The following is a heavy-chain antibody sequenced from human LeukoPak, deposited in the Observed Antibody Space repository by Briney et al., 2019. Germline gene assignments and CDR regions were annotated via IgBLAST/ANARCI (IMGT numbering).Heavy chain of an antibody. V-gene: IGHV3-21*01. D-gene: IGHD5-12*01. CDR1: GFAFSSYS. CDR2: ISSSSSYI. J-gene: IGHJ4*02. CDR3: ARMGVNSGRDLGY. Sequence: PGGSLRLSCAASGFAFSSYSMNWVRQAPGKGLEWVSSISSSSSYIYYADSVKGRFTISRDNAKNSLYLQMNSLRAEDTAVYYCARMGVNSGRDLGYWGQGTLVTVSS.